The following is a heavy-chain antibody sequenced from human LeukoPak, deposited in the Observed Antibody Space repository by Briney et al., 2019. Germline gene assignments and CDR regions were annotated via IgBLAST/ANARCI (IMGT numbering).Heavy chain of an antibody. CDR3: ARVPEEYSSSWFDP. D-gene: IGHD6-6*01. CDR2: IYYSGST. J-gene: IGHJ5*02. V-gene: IGHV4-59*01. Sequence: SETLSLTCTVSGGSISTYYWSWIRQPPGKGLEWIGYIYYSGSTNYNPSLKSRVTISVDTSKNQFSLKLSSVTAADTAVYYCARVPEEYSSSWFDPWGQGTLVSLSS. CDR1: GGSISTYY.